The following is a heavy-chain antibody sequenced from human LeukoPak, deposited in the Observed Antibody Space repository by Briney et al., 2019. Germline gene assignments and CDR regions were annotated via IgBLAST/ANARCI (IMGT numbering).Heavy chain of an antibody. CDR2: INPNSGGT. CDR1: GYTFTGYY. CDR3: ARSLSYSSSWSSDY. Sequence: ASVKVSCKASGYTFTGYYMHWVRQAPGQGLEWMGRINPNSGGTNYAQKFQGRVTMTRDTPISTAYMELSRLRSDDTAVYYCARSLSYSSSWSSDYWGQGTVVTVSS. V-gene: IGHV1-2*06. J-gene: IGHJ4*02. D-gene: IGHD6-13*01.